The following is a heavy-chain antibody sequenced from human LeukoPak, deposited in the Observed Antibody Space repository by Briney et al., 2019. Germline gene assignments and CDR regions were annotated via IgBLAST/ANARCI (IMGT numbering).Heavy chain of an antibody. CDR2: ISGSGGST. D-gene: IGHD2-21*02. Sequence: GGSLRLSCAASGFTFSSYAMSWVRQAPGKGLEWVSAISGSGGSTYYADSVKGRFTISRDNSKNTLYLQMNGLRAEDTAVYYCAKDGSAYCGGDCYFDYWGQGTLVTVSS. CDR1: GFTFSSYA. V-gene: IGHV3-23*01. CDR3: AKDGSAYCGGDCYFDY. J-gene: IGHJ4*02.